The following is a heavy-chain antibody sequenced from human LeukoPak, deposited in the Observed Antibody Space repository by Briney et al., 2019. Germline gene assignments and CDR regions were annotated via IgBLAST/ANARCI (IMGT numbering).Heavy chain of an antibody. Sequence: GASVKVSCKASGYTFTSYYMHWVRQAPGQGLEWMGIINPSGGSTSYAQKFQGRVTMTRDMSTSTVYMELSSLRSEDTAVYYCAREVGYYDSSGYQWYFDYWGQGTLVTVSS. CDR2: INPSGGST. J-gene: IGHJ4*02. V-gene: IGHV1-46*01. D-gene: IGHD3-22*01. CDR3: AREVGYYDSSGYQWYFDY. CDR1: GYTFTSYY.